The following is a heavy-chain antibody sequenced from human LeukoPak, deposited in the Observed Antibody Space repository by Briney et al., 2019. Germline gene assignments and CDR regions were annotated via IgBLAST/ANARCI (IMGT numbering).Heavy chain of an antibody. CDR1: GGTFSSYA. CDR3: ARGAAVGTMRALDY. J-gene: IGHJ4*02. CDR2: IIPILGIA. Sequence: ASVKVSCKASGGTFSSYAISWVRQAPGQGLEWMGRIIPILGIANYAQKFQGRVTITADKSTSTAYMELSSLRSENTAVYYCARGAAVGTMRALDYWGQGTLVTVSS. V-gene: IGHV1-69*04. D-gene: IGHD6-13*01.